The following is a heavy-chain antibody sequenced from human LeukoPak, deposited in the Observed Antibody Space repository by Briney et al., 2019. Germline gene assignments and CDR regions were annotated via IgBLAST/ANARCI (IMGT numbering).Heavy chain of an antibody. Sequence: PGRSLRLSCAASGFTFSSYAMHWVRQAPGKGLEWMVVISYDGSNKYYADSVKGRFTISRDNSKNTLFLQMNSLRAEDTAVYYCATLWFGEPVFDYWGQGTLVTVSS. V-gene: IGHV3-30-3*01. CDR3: ATLWFGEPVFDY. J-gene: IGHJ4*02. D-gene: IGHD3-10*01. CDR2: ISYDGSNK. CDR1: GFTFSSYA.